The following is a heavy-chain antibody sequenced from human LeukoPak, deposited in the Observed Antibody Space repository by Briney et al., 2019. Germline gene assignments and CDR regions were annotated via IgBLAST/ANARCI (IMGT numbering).Heavy chain of an antibody. D-gene: IGHD3-9*01. Sequence: GGSLRLSCAASGFTFSSYGMSWVRQAPGKGLEWVSAISGSGGSTYYADSVKGRFTISRDNSKNTLYLQMNSLRAEDTAVYYCAKVRNILTTEDAFDIWGQGTMVTVSS. CDR3: AKVRNILTTEDAFDI. CDR2: ISGSGGST. CDR1: GFTFSSYG. V-gene: IGHV3-23*01. J-gene: IGHJ3*02.